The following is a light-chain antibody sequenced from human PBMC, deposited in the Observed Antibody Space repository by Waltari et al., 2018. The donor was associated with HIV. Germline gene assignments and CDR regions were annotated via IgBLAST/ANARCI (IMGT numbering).Light chain of an antibody. V-gene: IGKV3-20*01. CDR1: QSVGSSY. Sequence: EIELTQPPGTVSLSPGERAPLSCRASQSVGSSYLAWYQQKPGQAPRLLIYGASTRATGIPDRFSGSGSGTDFTLTISRLEPEDFAVYYCQQYGSSPWTFGQGTKVEIK. J-gene: IGKJ1*01. CDR3: QQYGSSPWT. CDR2: GAS.